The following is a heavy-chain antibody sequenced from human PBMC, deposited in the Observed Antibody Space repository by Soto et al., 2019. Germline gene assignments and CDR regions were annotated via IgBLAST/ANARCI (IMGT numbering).Heavy chain of an antibody. CDR3: ARVVGAPNWFDP. D-gene: IGHD1-26*01. J-gene: IGHJ5*02. V-gene: IGHV3-72*01. Sequence: EVQLVESGGGLVQPGGSLRLSCAASGFTFSDHQMDWVRQAPGKGLEWVGRSRNKANSYTTEYAASVKGRFTISRDDSKNSLCLQMNSLKIEDTAVYYCARVVGAPNWFDPWGQGTLVTVSS. CDR2: SRNKANSYTT. CDR1: GFTFSDHQ.